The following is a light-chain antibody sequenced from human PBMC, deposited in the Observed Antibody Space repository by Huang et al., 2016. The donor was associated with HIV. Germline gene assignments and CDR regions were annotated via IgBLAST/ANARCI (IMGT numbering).Light chain of an antibody. V-gene: IGKV3-15*01. CDR1: QSVGTN. CDR3: QQYNDFRT. Sequence: EIVMTQSPVTLSVSPGERATLSCRASQSVGTNLAWYQQRPGQAPRLLIYGAFTRATGIPARFSGSGSRTEFTLTISSLQSEDFAIYYCQQYNDFRTFGQGTKVETK. CDR2: GAF. J-gene: IGKJ1*01.